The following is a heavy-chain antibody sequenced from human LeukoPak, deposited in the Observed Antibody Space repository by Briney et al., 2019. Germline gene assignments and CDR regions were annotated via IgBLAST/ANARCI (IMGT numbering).Heavy chain of an antibody. D-gene: IGHD3-9*01. CDR3: AAEYYDILTGYFSDAFDI. CDR1: RGSNSSYD. CDR2: VYTSGST. Sequence: VKPSGTLSPTRPRSRGSNSSYDRHPLPPPPGEGPERNWRVYTSGSTNYNPSLKSRVTMSVDTSKNQFSLKLSSVTAADTAVYYCAAEYYDILTGYFSDAFDIWGQGTMVTVSS. J-gene: IGHJ3*02. V-gene: IGHV4-4*07.